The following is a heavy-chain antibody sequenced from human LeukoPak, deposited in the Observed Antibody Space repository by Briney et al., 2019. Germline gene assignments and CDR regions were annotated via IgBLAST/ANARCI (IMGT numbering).Heavy chain of an antibody. CDR2: IYRGGDT. J-gene: IGHJ4*02. V-gene: IGHV3-53*01. D-gene: IGHD1-26*01. CDR1: GFTVSSNY. Sequence: GGSLRLSCVVSGFTVSSNYMSWVRQAPGKGLEWVSDIYRGGDTHNADSVRGRFTVSRDNSNNTLYLQMSSLTAADTAVYYCAKDRSIGTYYTFDHWGQGTLVTVSS. CDR3: AKDRSIGTYYTFDH.